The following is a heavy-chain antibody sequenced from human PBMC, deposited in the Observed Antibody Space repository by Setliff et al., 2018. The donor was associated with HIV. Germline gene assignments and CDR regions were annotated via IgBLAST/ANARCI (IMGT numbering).Heavy chain of an antibody. J-gene: IGHJ6*03. Sequence: SETLSLTCTVSGGSISSSSYYWGWIRQPPGKGMQWIGSIHYRGSTSYNPSLKSRVTISVDTSKNQFSLTLRSVTAADTALYYCARGRYRSRWYASDHYYIDVWGKGTTVTVSS. CDR3: ARGRYRSRWYASDHYYIDV. D-gene: IGHD6-13*01. CDR2: IHYRGST. V-gene: IGHV4-39*01. CDR1: GGSISSSSYY.